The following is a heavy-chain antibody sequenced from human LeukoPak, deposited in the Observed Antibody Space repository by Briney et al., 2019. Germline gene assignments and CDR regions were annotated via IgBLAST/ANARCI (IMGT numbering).Heavy chain of an antibody. CDR1: GFTFSSYG. Sequence: GRSLRLSCAASGFTFSSYGMHWVRQAPGKGLEWVAVIWYGGSNKYYADSVKGRFTISRDNSKNTLYLQMNSLRAEDTAVYYCSSNWRTWGQGTMVTVSS. J-gene: IGHJ3*01. CDR2: IWYGGSNK. CDR3: SSNWRT. D-gene: IGHD1-1*01. V-gene: IGHV3-33*08.